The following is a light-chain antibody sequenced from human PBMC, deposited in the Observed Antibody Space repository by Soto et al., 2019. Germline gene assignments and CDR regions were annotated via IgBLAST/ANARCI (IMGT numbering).Light chain of an antibody. CDR1: QVIVTY. J-gene: IGKJ1*01. CDR2: ARS. CDR3: LQHNNYPWA. V-gene: IGKV1-17*03. Sequence: DIQMTQSPSAMSASVGDRVTITCRASQVIVTYLAWFQQKPGQVPKRLISARSRLESGVPSRFSGSGSGTEFTLTISSLQPEDFATYYCLQHNNYPWAFGQGTKVELK.